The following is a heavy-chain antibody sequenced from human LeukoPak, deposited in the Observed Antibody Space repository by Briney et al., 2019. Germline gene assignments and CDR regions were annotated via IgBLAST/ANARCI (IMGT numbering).Heavy chain of an antibody. Sequence: PSETLPLTCTVSGYSIRSGYSWGWIRQPPGKGLEWMGSIYHSGTTYYNPSLKSRVPISVDRSKNQFSLKLSSVTAADTAVYYCARELVGANQAGAFDIWGRGTMVTVSS. J-gene: IGHJ3*02. CDR3: ARELVGANQAGAFDI. V-gene: IGHV4-38-2*02. D-gene: IGHD1-26*01. CDR1: GYSIRSGYS. CDR2: IYHSGTT.